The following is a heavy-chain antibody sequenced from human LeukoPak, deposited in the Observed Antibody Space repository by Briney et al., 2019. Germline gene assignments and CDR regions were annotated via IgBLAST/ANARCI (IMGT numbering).Heavy chain of an antibody. CDR1: GFTFSSYE. J-gene: IGHJ3*02. CDR3: AMIVVVPARAFDI. D-gene: IGHD2-2*01. Sequence: GGSLRLSCAASGFTFSSYEMNWVRQAPGKGLEWVSYISSSGSTIYYADSVKGRFTISRDNAKNSLYLQMNSLRAEDTAVYYCAMIVVVPARAFDIWGQGTMATVSS. V-gene: IGHV3-48*03. CDR2: ISSSGSTI.